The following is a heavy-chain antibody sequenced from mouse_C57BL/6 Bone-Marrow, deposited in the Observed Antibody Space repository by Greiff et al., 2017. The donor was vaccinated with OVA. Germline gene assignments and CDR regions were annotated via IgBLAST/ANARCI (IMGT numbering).Heavy chain of an antibody. CDR2: SRNKANDYTT. Sequence: EVQVVESGGGLVQSGRSLRLSCATSGFTFSDFYMEWVRQAPGKGLEWIAASRNKANDYTTEYSASVKGRFIVSRDTSQSILYLQMNALRAEDTAIYYCARDARDYPFAYWGQGTLVTVSA. J-gene: IGHJ3*01. CDR1: GFTFSDFY. V-gene: IGHV7-1*01. D-gene: IGHD2-4*01. CDR3: ARDARDYPFAY.